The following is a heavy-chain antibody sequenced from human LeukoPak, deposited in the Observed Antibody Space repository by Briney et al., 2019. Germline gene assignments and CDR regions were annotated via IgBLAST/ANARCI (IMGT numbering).Heavy chain of an antibody. CDR3: ARVKGYVSSGFDY. CDR1: GGSISSYF. Sequence: SETLSLTCTVSGGSISSYFWSWIRQPAGKALEWIGRIYSSGSTDYNPSLKSRVTMSVDTSKNQFSLKLSAVTAADTAVYYCARVKGYVSSGFDYWGQGTLVTVSS. D-gene: IGHD3-22*01. V-gene: IGHV4-4*07. CDR2: IYSSGST. J-gene: IGHJ4*02.